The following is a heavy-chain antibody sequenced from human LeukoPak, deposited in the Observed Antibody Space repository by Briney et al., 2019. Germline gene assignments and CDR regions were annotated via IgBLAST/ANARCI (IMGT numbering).Heavy chain of an antibody. D-gene: IGHD6-13*01. CDR1: GYTFTSYS. Sequence: ASVKVSCKASGYTFTSYSMHWVRQAPGQGLEWMGIINPSGGSTNYAQKFQGRVTMTRDTSTSTVYMELSSLRSEDTAVYYCAREGVYSSSWSRSYYFDYWGQGTLVTVSS. V-gene: IGHV1-46*01. J-gene: IGHJ4*02. CDR2: INPSGGST. CDR3: AREGVYSSSWSRSYYFDY.